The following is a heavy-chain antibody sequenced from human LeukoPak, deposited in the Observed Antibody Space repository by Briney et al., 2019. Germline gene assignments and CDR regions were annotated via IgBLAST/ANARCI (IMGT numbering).Heavy chain of an antibody. CDR1: GGSINNYY. Sequence: SETLSLTCTVSGGSINNYYWSWIRQPPGRGLEWTAYIFYSGSTNYNPSLQSRVTISVDTSKNQFSLKLRSVTAADTAVYYCARGDILTTYLAYDFWGQGTLVTVSS. CDR2: IFYSGST. V-gene: IGHV4-59*01. J-gene: IGHJ4*02. D-gene: IGHD3-9*01. CDR3: ARGDILTTYLAYDF.